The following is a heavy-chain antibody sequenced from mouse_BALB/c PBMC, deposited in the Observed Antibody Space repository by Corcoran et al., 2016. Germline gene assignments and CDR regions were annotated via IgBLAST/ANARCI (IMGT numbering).Heavy chain of an antibody. Sequence: EVQLQQSGPELVKPGASVKISCKASGYTFTDYNMHWVKQSHGKSLEWIGYIYPYNGGTGYNQKFKSKATLTVDNSSSTAYMELRSLTSEDSAVYYCARAYYGNFYAMDYWGQGTSVTVPS. V-gene: IGHV1S29*02. CDR2: IYPYNGGT. D-gene: IGHD2-1*01. CDR1: GYTFTDYN. CDR3: ARAYYGNFYAMDY. J-gene: IGHJ4*01.